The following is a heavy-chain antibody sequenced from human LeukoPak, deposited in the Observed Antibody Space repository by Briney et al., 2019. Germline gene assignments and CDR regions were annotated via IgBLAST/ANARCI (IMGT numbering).Heavy chain of an antibody. D-gene: IGHD5-12*01. V-gene: IGHV4-59*01. CDR2: IYYSGST. CDR1: GDSISTYY. J-gene: IGHJ4*02. Sequence: SETLSLTCTVSGDSISTYYWGWIRQPAGKGLEWIGYIYYSGSTNYNSSLKSRVTISVDTSKNQFSLKLSSVTAADTAVYYCARQGYGDSWNFDYWGQGTLVTVSS. CDR3: ARQGYGDSWNFDY.